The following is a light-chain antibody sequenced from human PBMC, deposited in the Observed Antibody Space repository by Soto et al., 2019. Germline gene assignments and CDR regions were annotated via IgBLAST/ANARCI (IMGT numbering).Light chain of an antibody. CDR2: GVS. Sequence: EIVLTQSPGTLSLSPGERATLSCRASQSVSSNYLAWYQQIPGQAPRLLIYGVSSRAAGIPDRFSGSGSGTDFTLTINRLEPEDFGTYYCLQLNSYPTFGQGTKVEIK. V-gene: IGKV3-20*01. CDR1: QSVSSNY. CDR3: LQLNSYPT. J-gene: IGKJ1*01.